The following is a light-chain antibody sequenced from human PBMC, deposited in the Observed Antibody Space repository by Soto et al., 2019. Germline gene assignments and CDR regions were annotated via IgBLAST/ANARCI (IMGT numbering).Light chain of an antibody. CDR3: ATWDDSLNGVV. CDR2: SNN. CDR1: SSNIGSNT. Sequence: QSVLTQPPSTSGTPGQRVTISCSGSSSNIGSNTVNWYQHLPGTAPKLLNYSNNQRPSGVPDRFSGSKSGTSASLAISGLQSEDEADYHCATWDDSLNGVVFGGGTKVTVL. V-gene: IGLV1-44*01. J-gene: IGLJ2*01.